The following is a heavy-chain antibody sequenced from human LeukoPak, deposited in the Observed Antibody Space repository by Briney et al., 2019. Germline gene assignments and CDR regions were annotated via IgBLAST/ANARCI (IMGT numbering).Heavy chain of an antibody. CDR1: GGSISSSSYY. J-gene: IGHJ5*02. CDR3: ARAPRYSSILNWFDP. CDR2: INHSGST. D-gene: IGHD6-13*01. V-gene: IGHV4-39*07. Sequence: SETLSLTCTVSGGSISSSSYYWGWIRQPPGKGLEWIGEINHSGSTNYNPSLKSRVTISVDTSKNQFSLKLSSVTAADTAVYYCARAPRYSSILNWFDPWGQGTLVTVSS.